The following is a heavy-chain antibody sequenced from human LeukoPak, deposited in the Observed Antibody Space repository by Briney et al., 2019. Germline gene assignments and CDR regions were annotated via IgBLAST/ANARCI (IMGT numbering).Heavy chain of an antibody. CDR1: GDSMSSSTYC. CDR3: ASTLDGHFDF. D-gene: IGHD6-6*01. V-gene: IGHV4-39*01. CDR2: IYYSGST. J-gene: IGHJ4*02. Sequence: SETLSLTCTVSGDSMSSSTYCWAWIRQPPGKGLEWIGSIYYSGSTSSNPSLKSRVTMSVDTSKNQFSLKLNSVTAADTAVYYCASTLDGHFDFWGQGTLVTVSS.